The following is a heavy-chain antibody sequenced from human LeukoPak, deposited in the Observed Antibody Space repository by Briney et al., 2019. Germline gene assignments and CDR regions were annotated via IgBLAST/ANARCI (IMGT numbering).Heavy chain of an antibody. D-gene: IGHD3-10*01. Sequence: SVKVSCKASGGTFSSCAISWVRQAPGQGLEWMGRIIPILGIANYAQKFQGRVTITADKSTSTAYMELSSLRSEDTAVYYCARVVSYNWFDPWGQGTLVTVSS. CDR1: GGTFSSCA. CDR2: IIPILGIA. V-gene: IGHV1-69*04. J-gene: IGHJ5*02. CDR3: ARVVSYNWFDP.